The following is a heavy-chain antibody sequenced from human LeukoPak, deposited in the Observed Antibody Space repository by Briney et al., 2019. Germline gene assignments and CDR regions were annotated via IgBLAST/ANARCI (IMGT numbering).Heavy chain of an antibody. CDR1: GFSLSTSGVG. CDR2: IYWDDDK. V-gene: IGHV2-5*02. J-gene: IGHJ4*02. D-gene: IGHD3-10*01. Sequence: KESGPTLVKPTQTLTLTCTFSGFSLSTSGVGVGWTRQPPGKALEWLALIYWDDDKRYSPSLEGRLTLTKDTSKNQVVLKMTNMDPVDTATYYCAGGSGRTFDYWGQGTLVTVSS. CDR3: AGGSGRTFDY.